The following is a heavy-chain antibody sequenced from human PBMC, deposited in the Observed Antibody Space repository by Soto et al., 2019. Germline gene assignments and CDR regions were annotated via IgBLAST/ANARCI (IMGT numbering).Heavy chain of an antibody. CDR2: ISWNSGSI. J-gene: IGHJ4*02. Sequence: EVQLVESGGGLVQPGRSLRLSCAASGFTFDDYAMHWVRQAPGKGLEWVSGISWNSGSIGYADSVKGRFTISRDNAKNSLYLQMNSLRAEDTALYYWAKDPSSSWYFDYWGQGTLVTVSS. V-gene: IGHV3-9*01. CDR3: AKDPSSSWYFDY. CDR1: GFTFDDYA. D-gene: IGHD6-13*01.